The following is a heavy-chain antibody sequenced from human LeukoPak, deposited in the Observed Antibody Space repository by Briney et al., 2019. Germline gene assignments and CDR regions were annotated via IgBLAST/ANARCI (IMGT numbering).Heavy chain of an antibody. V-gene: IGHV3-21*01. Sequence: GGSLRLSCAPSGFTFSSYSMNWVRQAPGKGLEWVSSISSSSSYIYYADSVKGRFTISRDNAKNSLYLQMNSLRAEDTAVYYCARDASSGFYDYWGQGTLVTVSS. CDR1: GFTFSSYS. J-gene: IGHJ4*02. D-gene: IGHD6-13*01. CDR2: ISSSSSYI. CDR3: ARDASSGFYDY.